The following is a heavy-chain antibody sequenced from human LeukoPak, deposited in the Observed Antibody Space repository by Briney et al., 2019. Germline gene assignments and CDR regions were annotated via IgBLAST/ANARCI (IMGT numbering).Heavy chain of an antibody. V-gene: IGHV4-38-2*02. CDR1: GYSISSGYY. D-gene: IGHD6-13*01. CDR3: ARDPMYSSSWYDDY. Sequence: PSETLSLTCTVSGYSISSGYYWGWIRQPPGKGLEWIGSIYHSGSTYYNPSLKSRVTMSVDTSKNQFSLKLSSVTAADTAVYYCARDPMYSSSWYDDYWGQGTLVTVSS. J-gene: IGHJ4*02. CDR2: IYHSGST.